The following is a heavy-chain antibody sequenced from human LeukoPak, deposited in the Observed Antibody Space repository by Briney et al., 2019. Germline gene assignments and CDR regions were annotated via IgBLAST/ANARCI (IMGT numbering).Heavy chain of an antibody. CDR1: GGSISSYY. CDR3: ARGELDSSGWLRFGY. J-gene: IGHJ4*02. D-gene: IGHD6-19*01. Sequence: SETLSLTCTVSGGSISSYYWSWIRQPAGKELEWIGRISSSGSTNCNPFLKSRVTMSVDTSKNQFSLKLSSVTAADAAMYYCARGELDSSGWLRFGYWGQGTLVTVSS. V-gene: IGHV4-4*07. CDR2: ISSSGST.